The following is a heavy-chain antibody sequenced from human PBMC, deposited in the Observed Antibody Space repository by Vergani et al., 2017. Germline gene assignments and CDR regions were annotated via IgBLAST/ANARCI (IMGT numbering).Heavy chain of an antibody. Sequence: QVQLVQSGAEVKKPGASVKVSCKASGYTFTSYGISWVRQAPGQGLEWMGWISAYNGNTNYAQKLQGRVTMTTDTSTSTAYMELRSLRSEDTAVYYCARDPDIVVIPAAPYYDYYYGMDVWGQGTTVTVSS. CDR1: GYTFTSYG. CDR3: ARDPDIVVIPAAPYYDYYYGMDV. CDR2: ISAYNGNT. D-gene: IGHD2-2*01. J-gene: IGHJ6*02. V-gene: IGHV1-18*04.